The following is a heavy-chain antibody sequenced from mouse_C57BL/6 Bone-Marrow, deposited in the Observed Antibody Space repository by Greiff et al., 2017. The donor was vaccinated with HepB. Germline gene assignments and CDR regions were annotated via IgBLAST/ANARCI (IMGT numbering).Heavy chain of an antibody. CDR3: ASDGYLYYYAMDY. Sequence: QVQLQQPGAELVKPGASVKMSCKASGYTFTSYWITWVKQRPGQGLEWIGDIYPGSGSTNYNEKFKSKATLTVDTSSSPAYMQLSSLTSEDSAVYYCASDGYLYYYAMDYWGQGTSVTVSS. D-gene: IGHD2-3*01. CDR1: GYTFTSYW. CDR2: IYPGSGST. V-gene: IGHV1-55*01. J-gene: IGHJ4*01.